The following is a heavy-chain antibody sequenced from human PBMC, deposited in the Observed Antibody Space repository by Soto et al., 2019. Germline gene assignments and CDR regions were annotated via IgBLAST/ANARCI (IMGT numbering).Heavy chain of an antibody. V-gene: IGHV3-23*01. J-gene: IGHJ4*02. CDR3: SKAGGIAFPGSHLDY. CDR1: GFTFSSYA. Sequence: EVQLLESGGRLVQPGGSLRLSCAASGFTFSSYAMNWVRQAPGKGLEWVSAISGSGRSTDYADSVEGRFTISRDNSKNTLYLQMSRLRAEDTDVYYCSKAGGIAFPGSHLDYWGQGTLVTVSS. D-gene: IGHD6-19*01. CDR2: ISGSGRST.